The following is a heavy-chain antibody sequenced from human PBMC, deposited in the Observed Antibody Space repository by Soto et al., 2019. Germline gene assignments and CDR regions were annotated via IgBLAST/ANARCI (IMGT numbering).Heavy chain of an antibody. Sequence: EVQLVESGGGLVKPGGSLRLSCAASGFTFSSYSMNWVRQAPGKGLEWVSSITSSSSYIYYADSVKGRFTISRDNAKNSLYLQMNSLRAQDTALYPCASEQWAGGMDVWGQGTTVTVSS. J-gene: IGHJ6*02. CDR1: GFTFSSYS. D-gene: IGHD6-19*01. CDR2: ITSSSSYI. CDR3: ASEQWAGGMDV. V-gene: IGHV3-21*01.